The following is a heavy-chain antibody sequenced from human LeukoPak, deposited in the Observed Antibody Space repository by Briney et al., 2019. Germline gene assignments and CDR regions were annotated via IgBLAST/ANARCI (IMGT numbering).Heavy chain of an antibody. CDR2: ISNSDSTI. CDR1: GFTFSDYY. Sequence: GGSLRLSCAASGFTFSDYYMSWARQAPGKGLEWLSYISNSDSTIYYADSVKGRFTISRDNAKNSLYLQMNSLRAEDTAVYYCARFRRYCSSTSCYDFDYWGQGILVTVSS. CDR3: ARFRRYCSSTSCYDFDY. D-gene: IGHD2-2*01. V-gene: IGHV3-11*01. J-gene: IGHJ4*02.